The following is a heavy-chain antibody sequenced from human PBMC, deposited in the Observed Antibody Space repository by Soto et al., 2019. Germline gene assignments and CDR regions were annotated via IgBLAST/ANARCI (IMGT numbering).Heavy chain of an antibody. CDR3: GRVWGYCTTGVCYTAFDI. CDR1: GGSISSGDYY. CDR2: IYYSGST. D-gene: IGHD2-8*01. J-gene: IGHJ3*02. Sequence: SETLSLTCTVSGGSISSGDYYWSWIRQPPGKGLEWIGYIYYSGSTYYNPSLKSRVTISVDTSKDQFSLKLSSVTAADTAVYYCGRVWGYCTTGVCYTAFDIWGQGTMVTVSS. V-gene: IGHV4-30-4*01.